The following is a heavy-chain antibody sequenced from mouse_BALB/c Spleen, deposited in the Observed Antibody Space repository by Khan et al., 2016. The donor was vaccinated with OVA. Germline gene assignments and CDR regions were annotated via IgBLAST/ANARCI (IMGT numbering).Heavy chain of an antibody. CDR3: TRPPYFSCAIDN. Sequence: QIQLEQSGPELKKPGETVKISCTASGHTFTNYGMNWVKQAPGKGLKWMGWINTYTGEPKYADDFNGRFAFTLETSASTAYLQINNLKNEDTATYYCTRPPYFSCAIDNWGQGTSVTVSS. V-gene: IGHV9-3-1*01. D-gene: IGHD2-10*01. CDR1: GHTFTNYG. CDR2: INTYTGEP. J-gene: IGHJ4*01.